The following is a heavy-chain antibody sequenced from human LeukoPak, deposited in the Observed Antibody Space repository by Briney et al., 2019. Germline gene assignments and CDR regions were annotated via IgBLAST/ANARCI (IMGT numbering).Heavy chain of an antibody. CDR1: GFTFSSYA. CDR2: ISGSGGST. Sequence: GGSLRLSCAASGFTFSSYAMSWVRQAPGKGLQWVSTISGSGGSTYYADSVKGRFTISRDNSKNTLYLQMKSLRAEDTAVYYCAKGGYRSSTSCLGSDGWFDPWGQGTLVTVSS. J-gene: IGHJ5*02. D-gene: IGHD2-2*03. V-gene: IGHV3-23*01. CDR3: AKGGYRSSTSCLGSDGWFDP.